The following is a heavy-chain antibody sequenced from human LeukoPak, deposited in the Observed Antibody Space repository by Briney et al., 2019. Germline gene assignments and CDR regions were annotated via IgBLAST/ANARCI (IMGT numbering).Heavy chain of an antibody. D-gene: IGHD3-3*01. Sequence: GGSLRLSCAASGFTFSSYSMNWVRQAPGKGLEWVSSISSSSSYIYYADSVKGRFTISRDNAKNSPYLQMNSLRAEDTAVYYCKTDFLGRTYQDWYFDLWGRGTLVTVSS. CDR2: ISSSSSYI. V-gene: IGHV3-21*01. CDR3: KTDFLGRTYQDWYFDL. J-gene: IGHJ2*01. CDR1: GFTFSSYS.